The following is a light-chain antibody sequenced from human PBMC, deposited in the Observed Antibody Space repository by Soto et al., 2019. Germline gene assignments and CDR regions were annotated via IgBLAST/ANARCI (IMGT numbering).Light chain of an antibody. J-gene: IGKJ1*01. V-gene: IGKV3-20*01. Sequence: EIVLTQSPGTLSLSPGERATISCRASQSVSSSFLAWYQQKTGQAPRLLIYGASIRATGIPDRFSGSGSGTDFTLTISRVAPEDFAGYYCQHYGSSPWTFGQGTKMEIK. CDR3: QHYGSSPWT. CDR2: GAS. CDR1: QSVSSSF.